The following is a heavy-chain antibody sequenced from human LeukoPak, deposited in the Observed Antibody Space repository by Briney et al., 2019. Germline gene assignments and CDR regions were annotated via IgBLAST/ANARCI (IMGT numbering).Heavy chain of an antibody. CDR1: VFTFSDDY. Sequence: VGSLRLSSAASVFTFSDDYISWIRQAPREGLECVSYISSSGSTIYYADSVKGRFTISRDNAKNSLYLQMNSLRAEDTAVYYCARGYYSDYAPVDYWGQGPLVTVSS. CDR2: ISSSGSTI. J-gene: IGHJ4*02. D-gene: IGHD4-11*01. V-gene: IGHV3-11*01. CDR3: ARGYYSDYAPVDY.